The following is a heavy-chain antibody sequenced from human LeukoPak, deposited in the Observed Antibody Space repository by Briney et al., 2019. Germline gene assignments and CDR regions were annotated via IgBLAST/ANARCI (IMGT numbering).Heavy chain of an antibody. D-gene: IGHD6-13*01. CDR2: IYHSGST. Sequence: SETLSLTCTVSGYSISRGYYWGWIRQPPGKGLEWIGNIYHSGSTYYNPSLKSRVTISIDTSKNQFSLKLSSVTAADTAIYYCARAYSSSWYLNWFDPWGQGTLVTVSS. V-gene: IGHV4-38-2*02. J-gene: IGHJ5*02. CDR3: ARAYSSSWYLNWFDP. CDR1: GYSISRGYY.